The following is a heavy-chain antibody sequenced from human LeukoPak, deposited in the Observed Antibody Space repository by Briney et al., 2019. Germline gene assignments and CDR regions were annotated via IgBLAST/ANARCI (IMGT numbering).Heavy chain of an antibody. Sequence: SETLSLTCTVSSGSISSYYWSWIRQPPGKGLEWIGYIYYSGSTNYNPSLKSRVTISVDTSKNQFSLKLSSVTAADTAVYYCARSSRLREDYWGQGTLVTVSS. CDR2: IYYSGST. V-gene: IGHV4-59*01. CDR1: SGSISSYY. D-gene: IGHD3-10*01. J-gene: IGHJ4*02. CDR3: ARSSRLREDY.